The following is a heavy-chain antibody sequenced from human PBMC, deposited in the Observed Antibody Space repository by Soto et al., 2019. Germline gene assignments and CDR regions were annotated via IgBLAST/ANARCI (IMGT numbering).Heavy chain of an antibody. J-gene: IGHJ4*02. CDR1: GGTFSSYA. Sequence: QVQLVQSGAEVKKPGSSVKVSCKASGGTFSSYAISWVRQAPGQGLEWMGGIIPIFGTANYAQKFQGRATITADKSTSTAYMELSSQRSEDTAVYYCAEEPDSSGFVSGYWGQGTLVTVSS. CDR3: AEEPDSSGFVSGY. CDR2: IIPIFGTA. D-gene: IGHD3-22*01. V-gene: IGHV1-69*06.